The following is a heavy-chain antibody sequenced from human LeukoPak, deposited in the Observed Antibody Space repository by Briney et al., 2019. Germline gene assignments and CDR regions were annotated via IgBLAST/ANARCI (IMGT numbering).Heavy chain of an antibody. Sequence: SETLSLTCTVSGGSISSYYWSWLRQPAGKGLEWIGRIYTSGSTNYNPSLKSRVTMSVDTSKNQFSLKLSSVTAADTAVYYCARDRAIVVVVAATDYYGMDVWGQGTTVTVSS. CDR3: ARDRAIVVVVAATDYYGMDV. CDR2: IYTSGST. D-gene: IGHD2-15*01. J-gene: IGHJ6*02. V-gene: IGHV4-4*07. CDR1: GGSISSYY.